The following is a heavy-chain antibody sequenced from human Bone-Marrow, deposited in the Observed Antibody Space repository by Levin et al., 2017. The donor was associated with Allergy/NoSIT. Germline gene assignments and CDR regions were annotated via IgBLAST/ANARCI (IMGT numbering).Heavy chain of an antibody. V-gene: IGHV1-2*06. D-gene: IGHD2-2*03. CDR1: GFPFIDYY. J-gene: IGHJ1*01. Sequence: GESLKISCKASGFPFIDYYLHWIRQAPGQGLEWMGRINPKTGATDSAPKFQGRVAMTRDTSIATAYMELSGLSFGDTAVYYCARDRGESGYFWGQGTLVNVSS. CDR3: ARDRGESGYF. CDR2: INPKTGAT.